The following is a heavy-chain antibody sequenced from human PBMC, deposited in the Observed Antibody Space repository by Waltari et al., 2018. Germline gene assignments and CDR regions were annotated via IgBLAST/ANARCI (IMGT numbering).Heavy chain of an antibody. Sequence: EVQLVESGGGLVQPGGSLRLSCAASGFTFSSYSMNWVRQATGKGLEWVSYISSSSSTIYYADSLKGRFTISRDNAKNSLYLQMNSLRAEDTAVYYCARRFSWGSSFDYFDYWGQGTLVTVSS. CDR3: ARRFSWGSSFDYFDY. V-gene: IGHV3-48*04. CDR1: GFTFSSYS. D-gene: IGHD7-27*01. J-gene: IGHJ4*02. CDR2: ISSSSSTI.